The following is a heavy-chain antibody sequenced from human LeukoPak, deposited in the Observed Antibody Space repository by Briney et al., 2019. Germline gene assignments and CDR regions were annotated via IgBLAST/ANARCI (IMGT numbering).Heavy chain of an antibody. Sequence: ASVKVSCKASGGTFSSYAISWVRQAPGQGLEWMGMIYPRDGSTSYAQKFQGRVTVTRDTSTSTVHMELSGLRPEDTAVYYCARDQEGFDHWGQGTLVTVSS. CDR2: IYPRDGST. J-gene: IGHJ4*02. V-gene: IGHV1-46*01. CDR1: GGTFSSYA. CDR3: ARDQEGFDH.